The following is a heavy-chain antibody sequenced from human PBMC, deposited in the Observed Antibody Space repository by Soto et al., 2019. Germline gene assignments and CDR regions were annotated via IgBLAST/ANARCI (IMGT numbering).Heavy chain of an antibody. CDR3: ARGGGEQWPHNWFDP. Sequence: QVQLVQSGAEVKKPGSSVKVSCKASGGTFSSYAISWVRQAPGQGLEWMGGIIPIFGTANYAQKFQGRVTITADESTSTGYMGLGSLRSEDTAVYYCARGGGEQWPHNWFDPWGQGTLVTVSS. CDR1: GGTFSSYA. CDR2: IIPIFGTA. V-gene: IGHV1-69*12. J-gene: IGHJ5*02. D-gene: IGHD6-19*01.